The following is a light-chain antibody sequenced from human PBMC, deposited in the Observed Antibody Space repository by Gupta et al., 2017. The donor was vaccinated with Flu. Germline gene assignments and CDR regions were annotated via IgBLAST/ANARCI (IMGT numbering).Light chain of an antibody. CDR3: QQLNSYPLT. V-gene: IGKV1-9*01. CDR2: AAS. J-gene: IGKJ4*01. Sequence: DIQLTQSPSFLSASVGDRVTITCRASQGISHYLAWYQQEPGKAPNLLIYAASTLQTGVPSRFSGSGSGTEFTLTISSLQPEDFATYYCQQLNSYPLTFGGGTKVEIK. CDR1: QGISHY.